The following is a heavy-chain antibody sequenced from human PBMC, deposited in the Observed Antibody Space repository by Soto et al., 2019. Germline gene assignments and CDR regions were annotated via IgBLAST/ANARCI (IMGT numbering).Heavy chain of an antibody. J-gene: IGHJ4*02. D-gene: IGHD3-3*01. Sequence: PGGSLRLSCAASGFTFSSYWMHWVRQAPGKGLVWVSRINSDGSSTSYADSVKGRFTISRDNAKNTLYLQMNSLRAEDTAVYYCAKSSGLEWLLFFDYWGQGTLVTVSS. V-gene: IGHV3-74*01. CDR3: AKSSGLEWLLFFDY. CDR2: INSDGSST. CDR1: GFTFSSYW.